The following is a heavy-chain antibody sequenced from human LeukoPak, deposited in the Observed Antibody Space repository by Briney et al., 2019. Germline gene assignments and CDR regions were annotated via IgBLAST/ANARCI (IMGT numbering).Heavy chain of an antibody. V-gene: IGHV3-23*01. CDR2: ITNSGGTT. CDR3: ARDPLRIVVVPAAAPNDYYYYGMDV. CDR1: GFIFSNHA. D-gene: IGHD2-2*01. Sequence: GGSLRLSCAASGFIFSNHAMSWVRQAPGKGLEWVSGITNSGGTTYYADSVKGRFTISRDNAKNTLYLQMNSLRAEDTAVYYCARDPLRIVVVPAAAPNDYYYYGMDVWGQGTTVTVSS. J-gene: IGHJ6*02.